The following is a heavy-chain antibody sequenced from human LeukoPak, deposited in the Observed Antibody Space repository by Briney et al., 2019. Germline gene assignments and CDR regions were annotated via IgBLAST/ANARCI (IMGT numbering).Heavy chain of an antibody. CDR2: ISGSGGST. Sequence: QPGGSLRLSCATSGFTFSNFWMSWVRQAPGKGLEWVSAISGSGGSTYYADSVKGRFTISRDNSKNTLYLQMNSLRAEDTAVYYCAKSNRPKYYYDSSGSQGRYYFDYWGQGTLVTVSS. D-gene: IGHD3-22*01. CDR1: GFTFSNFW. V-gene: IGHV3-23*01. CDR3: AKSNRPKYYYDSSGSQGRYYFDY. J-gene: IGHJ4*02.